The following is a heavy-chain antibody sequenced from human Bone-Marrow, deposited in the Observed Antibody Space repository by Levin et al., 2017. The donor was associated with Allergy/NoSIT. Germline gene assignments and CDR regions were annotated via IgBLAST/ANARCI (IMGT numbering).Heavy chain of an antibody. CDR2: ISQGGST. Sequence: SQTLSLTCAVSGGSITVGGYSWTWIRQPPGKGLEWIGSISQGGSTNYNPSLKRRVTISLDTSKNQFSLKLFSVTAADTAVYYWAGRDGYNYMAYWGQGTLVS. J-gene: IGHJ4*02. D-gene: IGHD5-24*01. CDR1: GGSITVGGYS. V-gene: IGHV4-30-2*01. CDR3: AGRDGYNYMAY.